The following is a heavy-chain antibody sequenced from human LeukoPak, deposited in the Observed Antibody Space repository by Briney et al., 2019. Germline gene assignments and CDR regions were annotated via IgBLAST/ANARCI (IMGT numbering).Heavy chain of an antibody. CDR2: INPSSGDT. J-gene: IGHJ5*02. D-gene: IGHD2-2*01. CDR1: AYTFTDYY. Sequence: ASVKVSCKASAYTFTDYYVHWVRQAPGQGLEWMGRINPSSGDTNYAQKLQGRVTMTTDTSTSTAYMELRSLRSDDTAVYYCARSLGYCSSTSCLTNWFDPWGQGTLVTVSS. V-gene: IGHV1-2*06. CDR3: ARSLGYCSSTSCLTNWFDP.